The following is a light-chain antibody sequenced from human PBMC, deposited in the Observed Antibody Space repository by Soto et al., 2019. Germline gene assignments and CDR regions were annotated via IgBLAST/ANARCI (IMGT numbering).Light chain of an antibody. V-gene: IGKV3-15*01. CDR2: GAS. CDR3: QQYSNWPRT. Sequence: EIVLTQSPATLSVSPGERASLSCRPSQSVSSNLAWYQQRPGQAPRLLIYGASTRATGIPARFSGSGSGTEFTLTISSLQSEDFAVYYCQQYSNWPRTFGQGTKVDIK. J-gene: IGKJ1*01. CDR1: QSVSSN.